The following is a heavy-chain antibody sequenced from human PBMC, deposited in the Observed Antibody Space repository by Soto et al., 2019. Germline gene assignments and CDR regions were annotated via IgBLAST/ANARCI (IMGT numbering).Heavy chain of an antibody. CDR2: IYSGGST. V-gene: IGHV3-66*01. Sequence: EVQLVESGGGLVQPGGSLRLSCAASGFTVSSNYMSWVRQAPGKGLEWVSVIYSGGSTYYADSVKGRFTISRDNSKNTLYLQMNRLRAEDTAVYYCERDREGDSSGWWKNYYYYYMDVWGKGTTVTVSS. J-gene: IGHJ6*03. D-gene: IGHD6-19*01. CDR3: ERDREGDSSGWWKNYYYYYMDV. CDR1: GFTVSSNY.